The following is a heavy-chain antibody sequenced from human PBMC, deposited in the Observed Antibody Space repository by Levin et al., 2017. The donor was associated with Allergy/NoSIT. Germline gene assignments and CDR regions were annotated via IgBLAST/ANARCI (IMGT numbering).Heavy chain of an antibody. CDR1: GFSVKNDY. CDR2: IYRGDRT. V-gene: IGHV3-53*03. Sequence: SCAASGFSVKNDYMTWARQPPGKGLEWVSVIYRGDRTYYTDSVKGRFTISRDNFKNMLYLQMNNLRAEDTAIYYCARNPVHDYVLWGQGTLVTVSS. J-gene: IGHJ4*02. D-gene: IGHD3-16*01. CDR3: ARNPVHDYVL.